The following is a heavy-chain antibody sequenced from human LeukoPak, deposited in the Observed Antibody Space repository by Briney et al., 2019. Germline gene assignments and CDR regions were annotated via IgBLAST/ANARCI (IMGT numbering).Heavy chain of an antibody. CDR1: GGSFSDYY. D-gene: IGHD2-15*01. CDR2: INHSGST. Sequence: PSETLSLTCAVYGGSFSDYYWSWHRQPPGKGLEWIGEINHSGSTNDNPSLKSRVTISVDTSKNQFSLKLSSVTAADTAVYYCARGQGVHNKDIVVVVAATKNIYNWFDPWGQGTLVTVSS. CDR3: ARGQGVHNKDIVVVVAATKNIYNWFDP. V-gene: IGHV4-34*01. J-gene: IGHJ5*02.